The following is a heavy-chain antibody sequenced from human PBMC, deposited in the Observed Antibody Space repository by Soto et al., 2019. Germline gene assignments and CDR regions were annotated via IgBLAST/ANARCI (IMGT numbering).Heavy chain of an antibody. V-gene: IGHV1-8*01. J-gene: IGHJ6*03. Sequence: QVQLVQSGAEVKKPGASVKVSCKASGYTFTSYDINWVRQATGQGLEWMGWRNPNSVNTGYAQKFQGRVTMTGNTSISTACMELSSLRCEDAAVYYCARGFVGKGEFLGWFVSRWYYMDVWCKGTTVTVSS. CDR3: ARGFVGKGEFLGWFVSRWYYMDV. D-gene: IGHD3-3*01. CDR2: RNPNSVNT. CDR1: GYTFTSYD.